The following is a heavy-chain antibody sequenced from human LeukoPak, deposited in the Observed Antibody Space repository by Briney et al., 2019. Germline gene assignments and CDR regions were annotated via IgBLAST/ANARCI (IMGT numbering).Heavy chain of an antibody. D-gene: IGHD3-10*01. J-gene: IGHJ4*02. CDR2: FYWNDDK. CDR3: AHRHNSGSYTFDY. Sequence: GPTLVKPTQTLTLTCTFSGFSPSTTGVGVGWIRQPPGRALQWRALFYWNDDKRYSPSLKNRLTITKDTSKNLVVLTMTNMDPVDTATYYCAHRHNSGSYTFDYWGQGILVTVSS. V-gene: IGHV2-5*01. CDR1: GFSPSTTGVG.